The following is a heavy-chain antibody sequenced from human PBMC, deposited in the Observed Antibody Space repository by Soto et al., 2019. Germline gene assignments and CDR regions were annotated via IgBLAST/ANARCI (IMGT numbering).Heavy chain of an antibody. CDR2: ITVGSSHI. Sequence: GGSLRLSCTGSGFPFSAYNINWVRQAPGKGLEWVSSITVGSSHIYQPNSMKGRFTISRDDAKNSVYLQIDSLRDEDTALYYCSRSPEVGVSGAYWGQGTLVTVSS. D-gene: IGHD1-26*01. J-gene: IGHJ4*02. V-gene: IGHV3-21*01. CDR3: SRSPEVGVSGAY. CDR1: GFPFSAYN.